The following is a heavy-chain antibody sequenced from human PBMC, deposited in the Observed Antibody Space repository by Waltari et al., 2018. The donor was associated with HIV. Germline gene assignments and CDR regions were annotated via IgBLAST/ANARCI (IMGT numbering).Heavy chain of an antibody. J-gene: IGHJ3*01. D-gene: IGHD2-21*02. CDR1: GTSFPGSS. V-gene: IGHV4-34*01. CDR3: ANLISMTATDVFDV. CDR2: VDHRGST. Sequence: QVRLEQWGAGLLKPSETLSLTCAVFGTSFPGSSWTWIRQSPGGGRQWIGEVDHRGSTHYNPSLKSRVSMSVDTFKHQFSLKLASVTAADTAVYYCANLISMTATDVFDVWGQGTLVSVSS.